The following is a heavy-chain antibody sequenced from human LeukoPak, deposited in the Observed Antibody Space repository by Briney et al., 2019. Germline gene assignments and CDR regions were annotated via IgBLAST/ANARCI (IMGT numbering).Heavy chain of an antibody. J-gene: IGHJ6*03. CDR2: INTNTGNP. D-gene: IGHD6-13*01. CDR3: ARVRSAAGRPYYYYMDV. V-gene: IGHV7-4-1*02. CDR1: GYTFTSYA. Sequence: ASVKVSCKASGYTFTSYAMNWVRQAPGQGLEWMGWINTNTGNPTYAQGFTGRFVFSLDTSVSTAYLQISSLKAEDTAVYYCARVRSAAGRPYYYYMDVWGKGTTVTISS.